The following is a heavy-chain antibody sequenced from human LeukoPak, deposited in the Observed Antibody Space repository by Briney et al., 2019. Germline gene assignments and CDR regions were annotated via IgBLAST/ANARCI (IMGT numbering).Heavy chain of an antibody. CDR3: ASLPYCGGDCYPPYYYYYMDV. Sequence: PGGSLRLSCAASGFTFSSYWMHWVRQAPGKGLVWVSRINSDGSSTSYADSVKGRFTISRDNAKNTLYLQMNSLRAEDTAVYYCASLPYCGGDCYPPYYYYYMDVWGKGTTVTVSS. V-gene: IGHV3-74*01. D-gene: IGHD2-21*02. CDR2: INSDGSST. CDR1: GFTFSSYW. J-gene: IGHJ6*03.